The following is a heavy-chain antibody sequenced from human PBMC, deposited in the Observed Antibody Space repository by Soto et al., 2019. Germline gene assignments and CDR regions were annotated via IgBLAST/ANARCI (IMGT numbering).Heavy chain of an antibody. CDR2: ISGSGGST. J-gene: IGHJ5*02. D-gene: IGHD2-21*02. V-gene: IGHV3-23*01. CDR3: AKDPAYCGGDCYLEDWFDP. CDR1: GFTFSRYD. Sequence: EVQLLESGGGLVQPGGSLRLSCAASGFTFSRYDMSWVRQAPGKGLEWVSAISGSGGSTYYADSVKGRFTISSDNSKNTLYLQMNSLRAEDTAVYYCAKDPAYCGGDCYLEDWFDPWGQGTLVTVSS.